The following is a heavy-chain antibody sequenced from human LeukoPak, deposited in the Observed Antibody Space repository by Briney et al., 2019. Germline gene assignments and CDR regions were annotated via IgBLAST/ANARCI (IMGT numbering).Heavy chain of an antibody. Sequence: SETLSLTCTVSGDSISSAYWGWIRQSAGKGLEYIGRLYVNGSPNYNPSLKSRVTMSVDTSKNQFSLKLSSVTAADTAVYYCARGAYYYASSGYFTFHIWGQGTMVTVSS. CDR3: ARGAYYYASSGYFTFHI. V-gene: IGHV4-4*07. J-gene: IGHJ3*02. CDR1: GDSISSAY. D-gene: IGHD3-22*01. CDR2: LYVNGSP.